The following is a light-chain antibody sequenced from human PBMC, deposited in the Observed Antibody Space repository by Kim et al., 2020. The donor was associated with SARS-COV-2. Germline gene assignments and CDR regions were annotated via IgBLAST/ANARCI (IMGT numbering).Light chain of an antibody. CDR2: EVS. Sequence: LTQPPSASGSPGQSVTISCTGTSDVGGYNYVSWYQQHPGKAPKLMIYEVSKRPSGVPDRFSGSKSGNTASLTVSGLQAEDEADYYCSSYAGSNNLVF. V-gene: IGLV2-8*01. CDR3: SSYAGSNNLV. CDR1: SDVGGYNY. J-gene: IGLJ2*01.